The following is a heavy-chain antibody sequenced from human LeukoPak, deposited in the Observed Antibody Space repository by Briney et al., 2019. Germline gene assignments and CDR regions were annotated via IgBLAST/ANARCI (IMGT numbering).Heavy chain of an antibody. CDR1: GFTVSTNH. Sequence: GGSLRLSCAASGFTVSTNHMSWVRQAPGKGLEWVSDIYGGGTTYYADSVKGRFTISRDNSKNTLYLQMNSLRVEDTAVYYCARVPVIAVANWFDPWGQGTLVTVSS. D-gene: IGHD6-19*01. J-gene: IGHJ5*02. CDR2: IYGGGTT. V-gene: IGHV3-66*01. CDR3: ARVPVIAVANWFDP.